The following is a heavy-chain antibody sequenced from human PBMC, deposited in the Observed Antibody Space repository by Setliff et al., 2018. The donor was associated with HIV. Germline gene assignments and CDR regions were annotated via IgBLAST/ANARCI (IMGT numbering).Heavy chain of an antibody. J-gene: IGHJ3*02. D-gene: IGHD3-22*01. V-gene: IGHV1-2*02. Sequence: GASVKVSCKSSGYSFTNHYMHWVRQAPGQGLEWMGVINPNNGGTNYAQKFQGRVTMTRDTSISTAYMELSSLRSEDTAVYYCAGVFGVYYDKEGPYDAFDIWGQGTMVTVSS. CDR2: INPNNGGT. CDR1: GYSFTNHY. CDR3: AGVFGVYYDKEGPYDAFDI.